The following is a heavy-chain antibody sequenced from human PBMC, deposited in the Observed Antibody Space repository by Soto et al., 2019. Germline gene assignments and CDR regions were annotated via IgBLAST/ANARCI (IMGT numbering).Heavy chain of an antibody. CDR3: ARGRRRGYCSSTSRAEARDY. V-gene: IGHV4-31*03. J-gene: IGHJ4*02. D-gene: IGHD2-2*01. CDR2: IFYSGSF. CDR1: GGSISSGTSY. Sequence: PSETLSLTCTVSGGSISSGTSYWSWIRQRPGKGLEWIGYIFYSGSFYYTPSLRGRVMILADTSKNQFTLRLSSVTAADTAVYYCARGRRRGYCSSTSRAEARDYWGQGTLVTVSS.